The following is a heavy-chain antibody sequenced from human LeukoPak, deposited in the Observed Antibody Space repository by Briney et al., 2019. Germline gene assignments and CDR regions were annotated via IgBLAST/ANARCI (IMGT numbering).Heavy chain of an antibody. V-gene: IGHV4-31*03. CDR1: GGSISSGGYS. J-gene: IGHJ6*02. Sequence: SETLSLTCTVSGGSISSGGYSWSWIRQHPGKGLEWIGYIYYSGSTYYNPSLKSRVTISVDTSKNQFSLKLSSVTAADTAVYYCARDLVGGISVRSTGYGMDVWGQGTTVTVSS. D-gene: IGHD1-26*01. CDR3: ARDLVGGISVRSTGYGMDV. CDR2: IYYSGST.